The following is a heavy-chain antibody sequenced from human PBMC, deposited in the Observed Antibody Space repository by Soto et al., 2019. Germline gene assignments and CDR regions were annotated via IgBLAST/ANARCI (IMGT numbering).Heavy chain of an antibody. V-gene: IGHV4-4*07. CDR3: AREARGVISGMDV. J-gene: IGHJ6*02. D-gene: IGHD3-10*01. CDR1: GGSISSYY. Sequence: PSETLSLTCTVSGGSISSYYVSWIRQSAGKGLEWIGRIDTSGTTNYNPSLKSRVTMSVDASKNHFSLNLSSVTAADTAVYYCAREARGVISGMDVWGQGTTVTVSS. CDR2: IDTSGTT.